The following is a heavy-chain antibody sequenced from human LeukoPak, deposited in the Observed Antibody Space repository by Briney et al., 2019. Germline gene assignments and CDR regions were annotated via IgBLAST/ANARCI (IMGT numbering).Heavy chain of an antibody. CDR1: GFTFSSYS. Sequence: GGSLRLSCAASGFTFSSYSMNWVRQAPGKGLEWVSSISSSSSYIYYADSVKGRFTISRDNAKNSLYLQMNSLRAEDTAVYYCARDNLVGATRRGRFYYMDVWGKGTTVTVSS. V-gene: IGHV3-21*01. CDR2: ISSSSSYI. J-gene: IGHJ6*03. CDR3: ARDNLVGATRRGRFYYMDV. D-gene: IGHD1-26*01.